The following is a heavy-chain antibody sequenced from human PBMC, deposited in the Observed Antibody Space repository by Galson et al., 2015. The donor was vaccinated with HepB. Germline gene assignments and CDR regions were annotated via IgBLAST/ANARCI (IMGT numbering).Heavy chain of an antibody. Sequence: SVKVSCKASGYTFTGYYMHWVRQAPGQGLEWMGRINPNSGGTNYAQKFQGRVTMTRDTSISTAYMELSRLRSDDTAVYYCARLGYCSSTSCYRGDYWGQGTLVTVSS. CDR3: ARLGYCSSTSCYRGDY. J-gene: IGHJ4*02. V-gene: IGHV1-2*06. D-gene: IGHD2-2*02. CDR2: INPNSGGT. CDR1: GYTFTGYY.